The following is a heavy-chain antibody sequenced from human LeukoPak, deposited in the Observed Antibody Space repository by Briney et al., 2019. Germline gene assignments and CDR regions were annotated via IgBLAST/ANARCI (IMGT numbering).Heavy chain of an antibody. J-gene: IGHJ4*02. CDR1: GFTFSNAW. V-gene: IGHV3-15*01. CDR2: IKSNTDEWTT. D-gene: IGHD3-10*01. Sequence: PGGSLRLSCAASGFTFSNAWMTWVRQAPGKGLEWVGRIKSNTDEWTTDYAAPVKGRFTISRDDSKNTLYLQMNGLKSEDTAVYYCTTDLYSYGSGSYGFWGQGALVTVPS. CDR3: TTDLYSYGSGSYGF.